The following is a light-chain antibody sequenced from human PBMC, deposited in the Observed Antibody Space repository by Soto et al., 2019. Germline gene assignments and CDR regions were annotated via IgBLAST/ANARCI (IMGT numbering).Light chain of an antibody. V-gene: IGLV4-60*02. CDR3: ETWASNPWV. CDR2: LEGSGSY. J-gene: IGLJ3*02. Sequence: QPVLTQSSSASASLGSSVKLTCTLSSGHSSYIIAWHQQQPGKAPRYLMKLEGSGSYNKGSGVPDRFSGSSSGADRYLTISNLQFEDEADYYCETWASNPWVFGGGTKLTVL. CDR1: SGHSSYI.